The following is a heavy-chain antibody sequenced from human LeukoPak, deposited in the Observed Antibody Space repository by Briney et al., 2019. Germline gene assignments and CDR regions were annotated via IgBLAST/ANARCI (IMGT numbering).Heavy chain of an antibody. Sequence: PSETLSLTCTVSGGSTSSYYWSWIRQPPGKGLEWIGYIYYSGSTNYNPSLKSRVTISVDTSKNQFSLKLSSVTAADTAVYYCARGSYGSGSYLSWGQGTLVTVSS. CDR3: ARGSYGSGSYLS. J-gene: IGHJ5*02. CDR2: IYYSGST. V-gene: IGHV4-59*01. D-gene: IGHD3-10*01. CDR1: GGSTSSYY.